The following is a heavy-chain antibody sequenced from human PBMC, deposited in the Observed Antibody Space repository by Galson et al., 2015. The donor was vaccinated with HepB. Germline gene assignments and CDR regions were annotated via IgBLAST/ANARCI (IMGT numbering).Heavy chain of an antibody. V-gene: IGHV4-39*07. CDR2: IYYSGST. CDR3: AREGRPYYYDSTMD. J-gene: IGHJ4*02. Sequence: ETLSLTCTVSGGSISSSSNYWGWIRQPPGKGLEWIGSIYYSGSTYYNPSLKSRVTISVDTSKNQFSLKLSSVTAADTAVYYCAREGRPYYYDSTMDWGQGTLVTVSS. CDR1: GGSISSSSNY. D-gene: IGHD3-22*01.